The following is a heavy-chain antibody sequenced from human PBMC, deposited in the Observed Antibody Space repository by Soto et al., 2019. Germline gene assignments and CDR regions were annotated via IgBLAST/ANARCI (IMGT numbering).Heavy chain of an antibody. CDR3: AREFGDYKKLNGMDV. J-gene: IGHJ6*02. D-gene: IGHD3-16*01. CDR2: TYYRSKWYN. CDR1: GGSVSCNNGA. Sequence: SQTLSLTLVLSGGSVSCNNGALEWVREAPTRGLEWLGRTYYRSKWYNDYAVSVKSRITINPDTSKNQFSLQLNSVTPEDTAVYYCAREFGDYKKLNGMDVWGQGTTVTVSS. V-gene: IGHV6-1*01.